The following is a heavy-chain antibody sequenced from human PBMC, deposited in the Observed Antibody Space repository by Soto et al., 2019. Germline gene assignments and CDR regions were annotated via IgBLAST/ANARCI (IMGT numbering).Heavy chain of an antibody. V-gene: IGHV3-73*01. CDR1: GFTFSGSA. D-gene: IGHD3-22*01. CDR2: IRSKANSYAT. CDR3: TRTYYYDSSGYWGGMDV. J-gene: IGHJ6*02. Sequence: GGSLRLSCAASGFTFSGSAMHWVRQASGKGLEWVGRIRSKANSYATAYAASVKGRFTISRDDSKNTAYLQMNSLKTEDTAVYYCTRTYYYDSSGYWGGMDVWGQGTTVTVSS.